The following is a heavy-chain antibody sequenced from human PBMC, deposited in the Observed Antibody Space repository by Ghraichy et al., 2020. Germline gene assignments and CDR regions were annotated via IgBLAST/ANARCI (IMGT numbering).Heavy chain of an antibody. J-gene: IGHJ1*01. Sequence: GGSLRLSCAASGFTFSSYSMNRVRQAPGKGLEWVSSISSSSSYIYYADSVKGRFTISRDNAKNSLYLQMNSLRAEDTAVYYCASDGLDCSSTSCYTEYFQHWGQGTLVTVSS. D-gene: IGHD2-2*02. CDR3: ASDGLDCSSTSCYTEYFQH. V-gene: IGHV3-21*01. CDR2: ISSSSSYI. CDR1: GFTFSSYS.